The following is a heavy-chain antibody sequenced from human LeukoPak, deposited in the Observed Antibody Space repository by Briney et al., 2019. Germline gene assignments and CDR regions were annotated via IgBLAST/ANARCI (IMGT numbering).Heavy chain of an antibody. Sequence: PSETLSLTCTVSGGSISSYYWSWIRQPPGKGLEWIGYIYYSGSTNYNPSLKSRVTMSVDTSKNQFSLKLSSVTAADTAVYYCARGIYYGSVYYFDYWGQGTLVTVSS. J-gene: IGHJ4*02. CDR2: IYYSGST. CDR3: ARGIYYGSVYYFDY. V-gene: IGHV4-59*12. CDR1: GGSISSYY. D-gene: IGHD3-10*01.